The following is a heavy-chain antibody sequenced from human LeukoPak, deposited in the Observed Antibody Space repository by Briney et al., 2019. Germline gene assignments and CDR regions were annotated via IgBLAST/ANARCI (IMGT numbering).Heavy chain of an antibody. J-gene: IGHJ5*02. CDR2: ISAYNGNT. V-gene: IGHV1-18*01. CDR3: ARDRAAASNWFDP. CDR1: GYTFTSYG. D-gene: IGHD6-13*01. Sequence: APVKVSCKASGYTFTSYGISWVRQAPGQGLEWMGWISAYNGNTNYAQKLQGRVTMTTDTSTSTAYMELRSLRSDDTAVYCCARDRAAASNWFDPWGQGTLVTVSS.